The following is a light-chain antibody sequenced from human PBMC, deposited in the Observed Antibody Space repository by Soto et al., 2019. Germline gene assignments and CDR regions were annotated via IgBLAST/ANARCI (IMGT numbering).Light chain of an antibody. CDR2: AAS. Sequence: EIVMSQSPATLSVCPVDRATLSCMASQSVSSSLAWYQQKPGQAPRLLIYAASARATGIPARFSGSGSGTEFTLTISSLQSEDFAVYYCQQYNNWPPITFGQGTRLEIK. CDR3: QQYNNWPPIT. V-gene: IGKV3-15*01. J-gene: IGKJ5*01. CDR1: QSVSSS.